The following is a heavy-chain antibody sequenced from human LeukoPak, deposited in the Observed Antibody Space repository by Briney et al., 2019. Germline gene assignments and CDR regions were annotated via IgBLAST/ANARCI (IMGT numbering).Heavy chain of an antibody. CDR2: IFYTGST. CDR3: AREGGFYRPLDY. J-gene: IGHJ4*02. CDR1: GGSISTYY. Sequence: SETLSLTCTVSGGSISTYYWSWIRQPPGKGLEWLGYIFYTGSTNYNPSLKSRVTMSIDTSKNQFSLKLSSVTAADTAVYYCAREGGFYRPLDYSGQGILVTVSS. V-gene: IGHV4-59*01. D-gene: IGHD3-3*01.